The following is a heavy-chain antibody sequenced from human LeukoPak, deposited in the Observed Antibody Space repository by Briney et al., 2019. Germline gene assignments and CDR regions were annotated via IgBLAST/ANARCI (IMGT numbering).Heavy chain of an antibody. CDR1: GFTFSSYA. V-gene: IGHV3-23*01. Sequence: GGSLRLSCAASGFTFSSYAMTWVRQAPGKGLEWVSAISGSGGATYYADSVKGRFTISGDNSKNTLYLQMNSLRAEDTAVYYCAKSTVTTGDWYFDYWGQGTLVTVSS. CDR3: AKSTVTTGDWYFDY. D-gene: IGHD4-17*01. J-gene: IGHJ4*02. CDR2: ISGSGGAT.